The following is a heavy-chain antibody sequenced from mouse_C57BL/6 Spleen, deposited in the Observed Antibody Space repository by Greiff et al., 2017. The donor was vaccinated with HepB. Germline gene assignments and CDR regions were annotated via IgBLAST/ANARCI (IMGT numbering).Heavy chain of an antibody. CDR2: INPSTGGT. V-gene: IGHV1-42*01. Sequence: VQLQQSGPELVKPGASVKISCKASGYSFTGYYMNWVKQSPEKSLEWIGEINPSTGGTTYNQKFKAKATLTVDKSSSTAYMQLKSLTSEDSAVYYCARVDYYGSSPFDYWGQGTTLTVSS. CDR3: ARVDYYGSSPFDY. CDR1: GYSFTGYY. D-gene: IGHD1-1*01. J-gene: IGHJ2*01.